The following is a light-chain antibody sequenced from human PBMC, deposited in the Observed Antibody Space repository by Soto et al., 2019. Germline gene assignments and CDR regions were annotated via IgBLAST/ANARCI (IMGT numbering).Light chain of an antibody. CDR2: SNH. V-gene: IGLV1-44*01. CDR1: SSNIGSNT. J-gene: IGLJ3*02. Sequence: QSVLTQPPSASVTPGQRVTISCSGSSSNIGSNTANWYQQLPGTAPKLLIFSNHERPSGVPDRFSGSKSGTSASLAISGLQSEDEADYYCAAWDDSLNGGVFGGGTKVTVL. CDR3: AAWDDSLNGGV.